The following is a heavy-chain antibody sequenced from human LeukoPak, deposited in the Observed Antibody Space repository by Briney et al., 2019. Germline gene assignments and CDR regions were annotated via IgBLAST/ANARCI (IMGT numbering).Heavy chain of an antibody. CDR1: GFIFGDYA. D-gene: IGHD2-2*01. CDR3: AKGEGYCSSSSCVFDY. Sequence: GGSLRLSCAASGFIFGDYAIHWVRQGPGKGLEWVSGITGNSARVGYADSVKGRFTISRDDAKNSLYLQTNSLRPEDTALYFCAKGEGYCSSSSCVFDYWGQGTLVTVSS. V-gene: IGHV3-9*01. J-gene: IGHJ4*02. CDR2: ITGNSARV.